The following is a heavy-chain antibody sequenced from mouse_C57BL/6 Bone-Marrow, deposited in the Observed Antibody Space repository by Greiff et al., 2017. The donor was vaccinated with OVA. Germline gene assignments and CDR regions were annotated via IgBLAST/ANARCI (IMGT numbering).Heavy chain of an antibody. D-gene: IGHD2-2*01. CDR1: GFPITSGYY. CDR3: AGANGSLYFDY. V-gene: IGHV12-3*01. CDR2: ITHSGET. J-gene: IGHJ2*01. Sequence: KLEESGPGLVKPSQSLFLTYSITGFPITSGYYWIWIRQSPGKPLEWMGYITHSGETFYNPSLQSPISITRETSKNQFFLQLNSVTTEDTAMYYCAGANGSLYFDYWGQGTTLTVSS.